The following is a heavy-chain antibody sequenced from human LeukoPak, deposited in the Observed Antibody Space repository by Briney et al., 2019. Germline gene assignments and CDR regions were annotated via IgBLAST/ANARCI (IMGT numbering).Heavy chain of an antibody. CDR3: ATHLPPYSSGWAFDY. CDR2: ISYDGSNK. D-gene: IGHD6-19*01. CDR1: GFTFSSYG. J-gene: IGHJ4*02. Sequence: GRSLRLSCAASGFTFSSYGMHWVRQAPGKGLEWVAVISYDGSNKYYADSVKGRFTISRDNSKNTLYLQMNSLRAEDTAVYYCATHLPPYSSGWAFDYWGQGTLVTVSS. V-gene: IGHV3-30*03.